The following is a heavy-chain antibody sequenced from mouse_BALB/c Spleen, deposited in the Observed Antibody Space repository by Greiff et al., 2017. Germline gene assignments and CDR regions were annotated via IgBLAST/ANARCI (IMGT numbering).Heavy chain of an antibody. D-gene: IGHD3-1*01. Sequence: VQLQQSGAELVKPGASVKLSCTASGFNIKDSYMHWVKQRPEQGLEWIGRIDPANGNTKYDPKFQGKATITADTSSNTAYLQLSSLTSEDTAVYYGARQLGLRSAMDYWGQGTSVTVSS. CDR1: GFNIKDSY. CDR2: IDPANGNT. J-gene: IGHJ4*01. V-gene: IGHV14-3*02. CDR3: ARQLGLRSAMDY.